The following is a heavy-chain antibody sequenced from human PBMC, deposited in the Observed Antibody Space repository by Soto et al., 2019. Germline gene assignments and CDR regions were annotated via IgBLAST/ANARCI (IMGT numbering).Heavy chain of an antibody. J-gene: IGHJ4*02. CDR2: IYWDDDM. CDR3: ANRDSTRFYFAY. D-gene: IGHD6-13*01. Sequence: QITLKESGPTVVKPTQTLTLTFTLSGFSLSTNEVSVGWVGQPPGKALESLAVIYWDDDMRYSRSLKNRLTKTKDTSKNPVDLTLTNMDPWDTATYYCANRDSTRFYFAYRSQGTLVTVTS. V-gene: IGHV2-5*02. CDR1: GFSLSTNEVS.